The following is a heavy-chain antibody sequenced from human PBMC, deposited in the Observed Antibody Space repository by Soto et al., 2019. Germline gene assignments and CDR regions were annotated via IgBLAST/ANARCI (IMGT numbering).Heavy chain of an antibody. CDR1: GFTFDNAW. V-gene: IGHV3-15*01. CDR2: IKSKTDGGTT. CDR3: TSLYYGH. J-gene: IGHJ4*02. D-gene: IGHD3-16*02. Sequence: EVQLVESGGGLVKPGGSLRLSCAASGFTFDNAWMSWFRQAPGKGLEWVGRIKSKTDGGTTDYAAPVKGRFTISRDESQNTLYLQMNSLKTEDTAVYYCTSLYYGHWGQGTLVTVSS.